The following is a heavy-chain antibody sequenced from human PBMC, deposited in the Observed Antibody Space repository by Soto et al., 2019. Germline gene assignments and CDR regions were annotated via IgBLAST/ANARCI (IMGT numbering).Heavy chain of an antibody. D-gene: IGHD3-3*01. CDR2: IYYSGST. V-gene: IGHV4-31*03. CDR1: GGSISSGGYY. CDR3: ARSDASDFDYYGMDV. J-gene: IGHJ6*02. Sequence: QVQLQESGPGLVKPSQTLSLTCTVSGGSISSGGYYWSWIRQHPGKGLEWIGYIYYSGSTYYNPSLESRVTISVDTSKNQFSLKLSSVTAADTAVYYCARSDASDFDYYGMDVWGQGTTVTVSS.